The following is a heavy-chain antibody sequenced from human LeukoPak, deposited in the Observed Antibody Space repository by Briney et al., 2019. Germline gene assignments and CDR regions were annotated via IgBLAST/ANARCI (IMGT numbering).Heavy chain of an antibody. J-gene: IGHJ4*02. V-gene: IGHV3-30*02. D-gene: IGHD2-8*01. CDR3: ARDSGVDDHSEGPRY. CDR1: LYDLCRYG. Sequence: PGGALRLSRAPSLYDLCRYGMHWVRQAPRMGGGWVAFVRYDGVNKYYTDSVRGRFTLSTDNSKNTLYLQMNSLRVGDTALYSCARDSGVDDHSEGPRYCGVGTLVSVSS. CDR2: VRYDGVNK.